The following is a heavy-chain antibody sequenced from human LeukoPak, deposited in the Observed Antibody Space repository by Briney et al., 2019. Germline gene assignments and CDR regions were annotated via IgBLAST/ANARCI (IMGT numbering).Heavy chain of an antibody. D-gene: IGHD6-19*01. J-gene: IGHJ4*02. Sequence: ASVKVSCKASGYTLTGYYLHWVRQAPGQGLEWMGWINPNAGATHSAQKFQGRITMTRDTSISTAYMDLSRLRSDDTAVYYCARDRVGSGWPRPYYFEVWGQGTLVTVSS. CDR2: INPNAGAT. CDR3: ARDRVGSGWPRPYYFEV. CDR1: GYTLTGYY. V-gene: IGHV1-2*02.